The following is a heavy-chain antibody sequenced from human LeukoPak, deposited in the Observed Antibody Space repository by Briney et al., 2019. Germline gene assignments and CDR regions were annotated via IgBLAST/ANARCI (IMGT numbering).Heavy chain of an antibody. Sequence: SETLSLTCIVSGVSITNYYWTWIRQPPGEGLEWIGYVFYTGSTNYNPSLESRVTISVDTSKNQVSLKLTSMTAADTAVYYCATDLWLSKLGGGSYGAAFDIWGQGTMVTVSS. V-gene: IGHV4-59*01. D-gene: IGHD1-26*01. J-gene: IGHJ3*02. CDR1: GVSITNYY. CDR3: ATDLWLSKLGGGSYGAAFDI. CDR2: VFYTGST.